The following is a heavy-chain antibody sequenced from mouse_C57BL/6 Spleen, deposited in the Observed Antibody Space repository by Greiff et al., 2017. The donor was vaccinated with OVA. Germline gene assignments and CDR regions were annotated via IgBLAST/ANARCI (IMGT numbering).Heavy chain of an antibody. CDR3: ARGPLGRGYAMDY. J-gene: IGHJ4*01. D-gene: IGHD4-1*01. Sequence: EVQVVESGGGLVKPGGSLKLSCAASGFTFSDYGMHWVRQAPEKGLEWVAYISSGSSTIYYADTVKGRFTISRDNAKNTLFLQMTSLRSEDTAMYYCARGPLGRGYAMDYWGQGTSVTVSS. CDR1: GFTFSDYG. CDR2: ISSGSSTI. V-gene: IGHV5-17*01.